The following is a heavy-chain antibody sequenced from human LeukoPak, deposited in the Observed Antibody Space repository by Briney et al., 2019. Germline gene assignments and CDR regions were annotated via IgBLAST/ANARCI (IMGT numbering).Heavy chain of an antibody. Sequence: SETLSLTCTVSGGSISSYYWSWIRQPPGKGLEWIGEINHSGSTNYNPSLKSRVTISVDTSKNQFSLKLSSVTAADTAVYYCARVYCSGGSCYSRARPNWFDPWGQGTLVTVSS. CDR2: INHSGST. D-gene: IGHD2-15*01. J-gene: IGHJ5*02. V-gene: IGHV4-34*01. CDR3: ARVYCSGGSCYSRARPNWFDP. CDR1: GGSISSYY.